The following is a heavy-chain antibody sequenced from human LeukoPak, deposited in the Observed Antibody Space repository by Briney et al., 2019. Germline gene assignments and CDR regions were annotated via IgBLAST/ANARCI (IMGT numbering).Heavy chain of an antibody. CDR2: IYHSGST. CDR1: GGSISSGGYS. J-gene: IGHJ4*02. V-gene: IGHV4-30-2*01. CDR3: ARGSPVTTRAFDY. D-gene: IGHD4-11*01. Sequence: PSETLSLTCAVSGGSISSGGYSWSWIQQPPGKGLEWIGYIYHSGSTYYNPSLKSRVTISVDRSKNQFSLKLSSVTAADTAVYYCARGSPVTTRAFDYWGQGTLVTVSS.